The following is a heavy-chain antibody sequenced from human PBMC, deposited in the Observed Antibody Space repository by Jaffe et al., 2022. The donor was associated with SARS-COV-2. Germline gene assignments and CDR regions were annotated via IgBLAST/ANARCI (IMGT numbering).Heavy chain of an antibody. CDR1: GYSFSSYW. D-gene: IGHD2-15*01. J-gene: IGHJ5*02. CDR3: ARGAVAVRNNWFDP. CDR2: IHPGDADT. Sequence: EVQLVQSGAEVKKPGESLKISCKVSGYSFSSYWIGWVRQMPGKGLEWMGSIHPGDADTRYSPSFQGQVTISADKSIRTAYLQWTTLKASDTAIYYCARGAVAVRNNWFDPWGQGTLVTVSS. V-gene: IGHV5-51*01.